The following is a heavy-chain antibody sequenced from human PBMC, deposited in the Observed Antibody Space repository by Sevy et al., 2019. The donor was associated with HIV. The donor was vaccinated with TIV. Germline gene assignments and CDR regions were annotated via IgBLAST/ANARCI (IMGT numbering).Heavy chain of an antibody. J-gene: IGHJ5*01. Sequence: GGSLRLSCAASGFTCSNYAMNWVRQAPGKGLEWVSGISGSGGSGDKTNYADSVKGRFTISRDDSKNSLYLQLNSLRAEDTAIYYCARKYDSRGYFDYSGHGTLVTVSS. V-gene: IGHV3-23*01. D-gene: IGHD3-22*01. CDR2: ISGSGGSGDKT. CDR1: GFTCSNYA. CDR3: ARKYDSRGYFDY.